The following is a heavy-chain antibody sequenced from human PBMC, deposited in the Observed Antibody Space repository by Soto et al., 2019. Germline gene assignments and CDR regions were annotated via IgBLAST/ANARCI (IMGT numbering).Heavy chain of an antibody. CDR1: GFTFSSYA. J-gene: IGHJ6*02. CDR3: AKDQALRYLDWLINYYGMDV. D-gene: IGHD3-9*01. V-gene: IGHV3-23*01. Sequence: GRSLRLSCAASGFTFSSYAMSWVRQAPWKGLEWVSAISGSGGSTYYADSVKGRVTISRDNSKNTLYLQMNSLRAEDTAVYYCAKDQALRYLDWLINYYGMDVWGQGTTVTVSS. CDR2: ISGSGGST.